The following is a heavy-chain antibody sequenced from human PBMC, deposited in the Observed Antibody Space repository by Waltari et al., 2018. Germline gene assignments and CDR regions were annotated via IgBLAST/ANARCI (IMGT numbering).Heavy chain of an antibody. J-gene: IGHJ3*02. V-gene: IGHV4-59*01. D-gene: IGHD3-10*01. Sequence: QVQLQESGPGLVKPSETLSLTCTVSGGSISSYYWSWIRQPPGKGLEWIGYIYYSGSTNYNPSLKSRVTISVDTSKNQFSLKLSSVTAADTAVYYCAREFTMVQGVISAFDIWGQGTMVTVSS. CDR2: IYYSGST. CDR3: AREFTMVQGVISAFDI. CDR1: GGSISSYY.